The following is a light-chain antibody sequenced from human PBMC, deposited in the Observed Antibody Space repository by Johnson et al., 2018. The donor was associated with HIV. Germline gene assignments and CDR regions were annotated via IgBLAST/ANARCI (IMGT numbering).Light chain of an antibody. CDR3: ATWDDTLNGRYV. J-gene: IGLJ1*01. V-gene: IGLV1-44*01. CDR2: SHS. CDR1: NSNIGSNT. Sequence: QPVLTQPPSTSGPPGQRVTISCSGSNSNIGSNTVNWHHQVSGTAPKLLIYSHSQRPSGVPDRFSGSKSGTSASLAISGLQAEDEADYYCATWDDTLNGRYVFGTGTKVTVL.